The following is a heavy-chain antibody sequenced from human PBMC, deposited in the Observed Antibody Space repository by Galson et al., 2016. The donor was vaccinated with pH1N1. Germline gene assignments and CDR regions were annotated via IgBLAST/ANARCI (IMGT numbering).Heavy chain of an antibody. CDR2: IDRTGIEK. V-gene: IGHV3-7*01. Sequence: SLRLACAASGFTFSSHWMTWVRQAPGKGLEWVANIDRTGIEKYYGDYVKGRFTISRDNSQNSLYLQMNSLRAEDTAVYYCEGGRAADYWGQGTLVTVSS. J-gene: IGHJ4*02. D-gene: IGHD3-16*01. CDR1: GFTFSSHW. CDR3: EGGRAADY.